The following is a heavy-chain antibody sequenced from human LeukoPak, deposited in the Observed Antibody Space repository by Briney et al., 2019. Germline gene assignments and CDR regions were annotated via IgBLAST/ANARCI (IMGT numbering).Heavy chain of an antibody. Sequence: GGSLRLSCAASGFTFSSYSMNWVRQAPGKGLERVSSISSSSSYIYYADSVKGRFTISRDNAKNSLYLQMNSLRAEDTAVYYCARDLTLGYCSSTSCLSPYYYYGMDVWGQGTTVTVSS. D-gene: IGHD2-2*01. CDR1: GFTFSSYS. CDR3: ARDLTLGYCSSTSCLSPYYYYGMDV. J-gene: IGHJ6*02. CDR2: ISSSSSYI. V-gene: IGHV3-21*01.